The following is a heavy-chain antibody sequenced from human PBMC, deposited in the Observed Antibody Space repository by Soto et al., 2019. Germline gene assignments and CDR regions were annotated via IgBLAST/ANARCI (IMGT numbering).Heavy chain of an antibody. CDR2: ISAYNGNT. D-gene: IGHD5-12*01. J-gene: IGHJ5*02. CDR3: ARRQRRGYSGYDFRYWFDP. CDR1: GYTFTSYG. V-gene: IGHV1-18*01. Sequence: ASVKVSCKASGYTFTSYGISWVLQAPGQGLEWMGWISAYNGNTNYAQKLQGRVTMTTDTSTSTAYMEPRSLRSDDTAVYYCARRQRRGYSGYDFRYWFDPWGQGTLVTVSS.